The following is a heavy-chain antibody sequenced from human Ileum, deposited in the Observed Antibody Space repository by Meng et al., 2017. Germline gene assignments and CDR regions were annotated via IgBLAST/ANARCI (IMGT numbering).Heavy chain of an antibody. D-gene: IGHD3-10*01. CDR3: ARERIRELGLFDS. CDR1: AESIGNSKL. V-gene: IGHV4-4*03. J-gene: IGHJ4*02. CDR2: VSKSEKT. Sequence: QQPQPARRRLLHPCARPSSSGAIAESIGNSKLWSWRRQPPATALGFIWVVSKSEKTVYSPSYESRVRISLDKSNNKFSLTLNFVTAADTAMYYCARERIRELGLFDSWGQGTLVTVSS.